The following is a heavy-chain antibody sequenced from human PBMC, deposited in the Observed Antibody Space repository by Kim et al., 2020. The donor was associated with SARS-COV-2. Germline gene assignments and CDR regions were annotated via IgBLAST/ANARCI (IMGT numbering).Heavy chain of an antibody. J-gene: IGHJ4*02. V-gene: IGHV3-33*01. D-gene: IGHD6-13*01. Sequence: YADSVKGRFTISRDNSKNTLYLQMNSLRAEDTAVYYCARDLLSSSWTLDYWGQGTLVTVSS. CDR3: ARDLLSSSWTLDY.